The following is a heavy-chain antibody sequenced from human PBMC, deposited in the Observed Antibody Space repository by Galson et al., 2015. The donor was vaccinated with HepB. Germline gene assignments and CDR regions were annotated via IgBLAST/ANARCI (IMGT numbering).Heavy chain of an antibody. V-gene: IGHV3-73*01. J-gene: IGHJ6*02. D-gene: IGHD3-22*01. CDR2: IRSKADSYAT. CDR1: GFTFSGST. CDR3: TRLDHYDISGYSKRVYYYYGMDV. Sequence: LRLSCAASGFTFSGSTMHWVRQASGKGLERVGRIRSKADSYATAYAASLKGRFTISRDDSKNTAYLQMNSLKTEDTAVYYCTRLDHYDISGYSKRVYYYYGMDVWGQGTTVTVSS.